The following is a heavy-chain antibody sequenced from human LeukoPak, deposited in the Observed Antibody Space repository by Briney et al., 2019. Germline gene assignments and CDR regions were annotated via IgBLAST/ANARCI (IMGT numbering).Heavy chain of an antibody. CDR3: ARDSYDKEL. V-gene: IGHV4-59*01. CDR1: GGSISSCY. Sequence: SETLSLTCTVSGGSISSCYWSWIRHPPPKGLESIGYIYYSGSTNYNPSLTSRVTISVDTSKNQFSVNVSYVTAADSAVYYCARDSYDKELWGQGTLVTVSS. D-gene: IGHD1-7*01. J-gene: IGHJ4*02. CDR2: IYYSGST.